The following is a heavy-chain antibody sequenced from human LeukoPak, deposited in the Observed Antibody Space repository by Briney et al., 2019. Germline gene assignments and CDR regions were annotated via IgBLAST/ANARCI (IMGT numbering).Heavy chain of an antibody. J-gene: IGHJ4*02. CDR3: ARPRGSCSGGSCYYYYFDY. CDR1: GYSISSGYY. V-gene: IGHV4-38-2*01. Sequence: SETLSLTCAVSGYSISSGYYWGWIRRPPGKGLEWIGIIYHSGSTYYNPSLKSRVTISVDTSKNQFSLKLSSVTAADTAVYYCARPRGSCSGGSCYYYYFDYWGQGTLVTVSS. D-gene: IGHD2-15*01. CDR2: IYHSGST.